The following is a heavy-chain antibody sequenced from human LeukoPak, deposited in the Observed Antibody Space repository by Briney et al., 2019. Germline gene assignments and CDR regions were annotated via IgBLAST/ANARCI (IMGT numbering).Heavy chain of an antibody. CDR1: GYTFTSYD. CDR2: MNPNSGNT. CDR3: AREVNSSSWYGYYYYMDV. Sequence: GASVKVSCKSSGYTFTSYDINWVRQATGQGLEWMGWMNPNSGNTGYAQKFQGRVTITRNTSISTAYMELSSLRSEDTAVYYCAREVNSSSWYGYYYYMDVWGKGTTVTVSS. D-gene: IGHD6-13*01. V-gene: IGHV1-8*01. J-gene: IGHJ6*03.